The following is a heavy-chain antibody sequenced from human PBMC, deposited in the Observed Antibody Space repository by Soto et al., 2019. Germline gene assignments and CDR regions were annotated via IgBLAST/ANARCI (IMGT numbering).Heavy chain of an antibody. CDR2: INPSGGST. CDR3: AKVIMITFGGVIPWDAFDI. Sequence: ASVKVSCKASGYTFTSYYMHWVRQAPGQGLEWMGRINPSGGSTDNAQKFQGRVTMTRDTSTSTVYMELSSLRSEDTAVYYCAKVIMITFGGVIPWDAFDIWGQGTMVTVSS. J-gene: IGHJ3*02. CDR1: GYTFTSYY. V-gene: IGHV1-46*01. D-gene: IGHD3-16*02.